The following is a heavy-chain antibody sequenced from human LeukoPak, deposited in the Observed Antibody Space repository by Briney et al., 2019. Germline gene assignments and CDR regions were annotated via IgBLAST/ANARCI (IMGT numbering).Heavy chain of an antibody. D-gene: IGHD3-10*01. CDR3: AKLPYGSGSYPLDY. J-gene: IGHJ4*02. Sequence: GGSLRLSCAASGFTFSSYWMNWARQAPGKGLEWVSTISDNGGTTYYADSVKGRFTSSRDNSKNTLYLQMNSLRADDTAVYYCAKLPYGSGSYPLDYWGQGILVTVSS. V-gene: IGHV3-23*01. CDR2: ISDNGGTT. CDR1: GFTFSSYW.